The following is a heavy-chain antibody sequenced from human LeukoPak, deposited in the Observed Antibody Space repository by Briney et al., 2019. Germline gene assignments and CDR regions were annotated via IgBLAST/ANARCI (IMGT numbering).Heavy chain of an antibody. CDR3: ARQGSSSWSSYYYCYYYMDV. D-gene: IGHD6-13*01. CDR2: ISSSGSTI. Sequence: GGSLRLSCAASGFTFSSYEMNWVRQAPGKGLEWVSYISSSGSTIYYADSVKGRFTISRDNAKNSLYLQMNSLRAEDTAVYYCARQGSSSWSSYYYCYYYMDVWGKRTTVTISS. J-gene: IGHJ6*03. CDR1: GFTFSSYE. V-gene: IGHV3-48*03.